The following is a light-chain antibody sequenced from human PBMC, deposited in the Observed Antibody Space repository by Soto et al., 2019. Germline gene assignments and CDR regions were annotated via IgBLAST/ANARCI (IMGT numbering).Light chain of an antibody. CDR3: QQRSNWPPT. CDR2: DAS. Sequence: EIVLTQSPATQSLSPGERATLSCRASQSVSSYLAWYQQKPGQAPRLLIYDASNRATGIPARFSGSGSGTDFTLTISSLEPEDSAVYYCQQRSNWPPTFGQGTKLEIK. CDR1: QSVSSY. V-gene: IGKV3-11*01. J-gene: IGKJ2*01.